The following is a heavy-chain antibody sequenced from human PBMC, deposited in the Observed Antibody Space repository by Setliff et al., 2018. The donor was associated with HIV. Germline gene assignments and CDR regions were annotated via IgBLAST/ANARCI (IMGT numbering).Heavy chain of an antibody. Sequence: KTSETLSLTCALYGGSFSDYYWSWIRQPPGMGLEWIGEVNRGRRTNYNSSLKSRVTISLDTSKNQFFLQLSSVTAPDTAIYYCARQTWEYYDTLTGYYRSPKNFDSWGQGTLVTVSS. V-gene: IGHV4-34*01. CDR3: ARQTWEYYDTLTGYYRSPKNFDS. J-gene: IGHJ4*02. CDR2: VNRGRRT. CDR1: GGSFSDYY. D-gene: IGHD3-9*01.